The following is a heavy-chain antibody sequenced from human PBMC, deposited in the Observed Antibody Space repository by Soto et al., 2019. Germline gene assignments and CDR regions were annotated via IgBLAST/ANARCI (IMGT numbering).Heavy chain of an antibody. CDR1: GFTFSSYS. J-gene: IGHJ6*02. CDR3: AGWGGGGKVGGSHQVRFLEWDYYYGMDV. D-gene: IGHD3-3*01. Sequence: EVQLVESGGGLVKPGGSLRLSCAASGFTFSSYSMNWVRQAPGKGLEWVSSISSSSSYIYYADSVKGRFTISRDNAKNSLCLQMNSLRAEDTAVYYCAGWGGGGKVGGSHQVRFLEWDYYYGMDVWGQGTTVTVSS. CDR2: ISSSSSYI. V-gene: IGHV3-21*01.